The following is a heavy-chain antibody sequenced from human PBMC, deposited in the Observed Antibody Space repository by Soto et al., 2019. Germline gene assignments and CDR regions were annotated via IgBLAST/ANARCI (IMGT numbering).Heavy chain of an antibody. V-gene: IGHV4-4*02. CDR2: IYRTGST. CDR3: ASXXPGTSVDY. J-gene: IGHJ4*02. CDR1: GGSFXSNNW. D-gene: IGHD1-7*01. Sequence: QVQLQESGPGLVKPSGTLSLTCAVSGGSFXSNNWWXWVRQPPGQGLEWIGEIYRTGSTNYNPSLKSRVTISLDKSENQFSLKVTSLTAADTAVYYCASXXPGTSVDYWGQGTLVTVSS.